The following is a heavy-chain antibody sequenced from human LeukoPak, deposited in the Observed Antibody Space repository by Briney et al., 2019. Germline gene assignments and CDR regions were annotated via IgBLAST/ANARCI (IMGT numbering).Heavy chain of an antibody. CDR1: GYTFTSYG. J-gene: IGHJ6*02. CDR2: ISAYNGNT. D-gene: IGHD4/OR15-4a*01. Sequence: ASVKVSCTASGYTFTSYGISWMRQAPGQGLEWMGWISAYNGNTNYAQKLQGRVTMTEDTSTDTAYMELSSLRSEDTAVYYCATGVLGRTSAYYYYGMDVWGQGTTVTVSS. CDR3: ATGVLGRTSAYYYYGMDV. V-gene: IGHV1-18*01.